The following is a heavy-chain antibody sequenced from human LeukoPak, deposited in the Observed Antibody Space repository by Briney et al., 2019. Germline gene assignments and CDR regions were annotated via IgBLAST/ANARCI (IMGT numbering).Heavy chain of an antibody. V-gene: IGHV3-30*03. D-gene: IGHD3-10*01. Sequence: GGSLRLSCAASGFTFSSYGMHWVRQAPGKGLEWVAVISYDGSNKYYADSVKGRFTISRDNSKNTLYLQMNSLRAEDTAVYYCARGGDYYGSGTFYMDVWGKGTTVTISS. CDR3: ARGGDYYGSGTFYMDV. CDR1: GFTFSSYG. J-gene: IGHJ6*03. CDR2: ISYDGSNK.